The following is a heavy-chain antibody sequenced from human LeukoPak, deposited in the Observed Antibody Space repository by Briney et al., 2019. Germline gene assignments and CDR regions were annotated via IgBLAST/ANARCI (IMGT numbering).Heavy chain of an antibody. CDR1: GYTFTSYD. CDR3: ARGHCGDYVLPGLYYYYGMDV. Sequence: GASVKVSCKASGYTFTSYDINWVRQATGQGLEWMGWMYPNSGNTGYAQKFQGRVTMTRNTSISTAYMELSSLRSEDTAVYYCARGHCGDYVLPGLYYYYGMDVWGQGTTVTVSS. V-gene: IGHV1-8*01. D-gene: IGHD4-17*01. J-gene: IGHJ6*02. CDR2: MYPNSGNT.